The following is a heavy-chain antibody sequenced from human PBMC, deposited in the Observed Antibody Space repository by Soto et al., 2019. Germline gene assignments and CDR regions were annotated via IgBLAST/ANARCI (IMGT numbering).Heavy chain of an antibody. Sequence: GGSLRLSCAASGFTFSSYSMNWVRQAPGKGLEWVSSISSSSSYIYYADSVKGRFTISRDNAKNSLYLQMNSLRAEDTAVYYCAKERRCSSTSCRYFDYWGQGTLVTVSS. J-gene: IGHJ4*02. D-gene: IGHD2-2*01. CDR1: GFTFSSYS. V-gene: IGHV3-21*01. CDR2: ISSSSSYI. CDR3: AKERRCSSTSCRYFDY.